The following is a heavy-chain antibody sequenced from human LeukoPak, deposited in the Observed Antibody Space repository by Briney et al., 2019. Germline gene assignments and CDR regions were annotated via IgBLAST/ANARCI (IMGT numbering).Heavy chain of an antibody. Sequence: SETLSLTCTVSGGSISSSSYYWSWIRQPPGKGLEWIGEINHSGSTNYNPSPKSRVTISVDTSKNQFSLKLSSVTAADTAVYYCACPRVGAINWGQGTLVTVSS. CDR1: GGSISSSSYY. J-gene: IGHJ4*02. CDR3: ACPRVGAIN. D-gene: IGHD1-26*01. CDR2: INHSGST. V-gene: IGHV4-39*07.